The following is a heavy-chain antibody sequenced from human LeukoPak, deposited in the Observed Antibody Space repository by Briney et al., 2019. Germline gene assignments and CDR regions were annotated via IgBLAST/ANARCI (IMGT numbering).Heavy chain of an antibody. V-gene: IGHV3-21*01. CDR2: ISSSSSYI. D-gene: IGHD5-18*01. J-gene: IGHJ4*02. CDR1: GFTFSSYS. Sequence: GGSLRLSCAASGFTFSSYSMNWVRQAPGKGLEWVSSISSSSSYIYYADSVKGQFTISRDNAKNSLYLQMNSLRAEDTAVYYCARERSAMVTGFDYWGQGTLVTVSS. CDR3: ARERSAMVTGFDY.